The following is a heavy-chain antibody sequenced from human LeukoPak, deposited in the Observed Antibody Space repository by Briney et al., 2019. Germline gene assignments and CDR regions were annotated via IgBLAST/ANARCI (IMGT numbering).Heavy chain of an antibody. CDR3: AKIRQWQPGDYFDY. J-gene: IGHJ4*02. V-gene: IGHV3-23*01. CDR1: GFTFSSYA. Sequence: GGSLRLSCAPSGFTFSSYAMSWVRQPPGKGLEWVSAISGSGGSTYYADSVKGRFTISRDNSKNTLYLQMNSLRAEDTAVYYCAKIRQWQPGDYFDYWGQGTLVTVSS. CDR2: ISGSGGST. D-gene: IGHD6-19*01.